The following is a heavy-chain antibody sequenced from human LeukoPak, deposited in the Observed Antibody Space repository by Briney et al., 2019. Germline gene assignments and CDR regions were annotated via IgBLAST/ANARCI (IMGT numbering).Heavy chain of an antibody. Sequence: PGGSLRLSCAASGFTFSNYEMNWVRQAPGKGLEWVSYISAIDSTTYYADSVKGRFTISRDNAKNSLYLQMNSLRVEDTAVYHCARGPASSNWPHWFDPWGQGTLVSVSS. CDR3: ARGPASSNWPHWFDP. D-gene: IGHD6-13*01. J-gene: IGHJ5*02. V-gene: IGHV3-48*03. CDR1: GFTFSNYE. CDR2: ISAIDSTT.